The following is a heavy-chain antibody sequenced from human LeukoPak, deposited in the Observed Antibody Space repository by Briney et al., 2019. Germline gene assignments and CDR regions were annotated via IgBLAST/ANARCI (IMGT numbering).Heavy chain of an antibody. CDR3: ARDPGYSYGPFDY. Sequence: ASVKVTCKASGYTFTGYYMHWVRQAPGQGLEWMGWINPNSGGTNYAQKFQGRVTMTRDTSISTAYMELSRLRSDDTAVYYCARDPGYSYGPFDYWGQGTLVTVSS. J-gene: IGHJ4*02. V-gene: IGHV1-2*02. CDR1: GYTFTGYY. CDR2: INPNSGGT. D-gene: IGHD5-18*01.